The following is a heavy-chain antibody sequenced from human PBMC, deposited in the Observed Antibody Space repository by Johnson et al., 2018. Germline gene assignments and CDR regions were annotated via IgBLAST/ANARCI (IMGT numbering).Heavy chain of an antibody. CDR1: GFTFDDYA. Sequence: VQLVQSGGGLVQPGRSLRLSCAASGFTFDDYAMHWVRQAPGKGLEWVSGISGSGGSTYYADSVKGRFTISRDNSKNTLYLQMNSLRADDTAVYYCGRVKVCGGDCYSETHDAFDIWGQGTMVTVSS. CDR3: GRVKVCGGDCYSETHDAFDI. D-gene: IGHD2-21*02. CDR2: ISGSGGST. V-gene: IGHV3-23*04. J-gene: IGHJ3*02.